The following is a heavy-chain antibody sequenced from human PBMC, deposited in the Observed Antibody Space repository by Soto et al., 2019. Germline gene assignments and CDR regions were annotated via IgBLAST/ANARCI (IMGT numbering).Heavy chain of an antibody. CDR2: ISSGSKTI. D-gene: IGHD1-7*01. Sequence: PGGSLILSCAASGFTFSGYSMNWVRQAPGKGLEWVSYISSGSKTIFYADSVQGRFTVSRDNAKNSQYPQMTGLTDEDTAVYYCAREDILGTRSFDYWGRGTLVTVSS. J-gene: IGHJ4*02. CDR1: GFTFSGYS. V-gene: IGHV3-48*02. CDR3: AREDILGTRSFDY.